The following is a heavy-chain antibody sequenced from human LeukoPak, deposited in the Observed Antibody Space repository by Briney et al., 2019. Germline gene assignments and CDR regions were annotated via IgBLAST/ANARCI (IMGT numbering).Heavy chain of an antibody. D-gene: IGHD4-23*01. CDR3: ARSYYGGNSDDAIDY. CDR2: INHSGST. Sequence: SETLSLTCAVYGGSFSGYYWSWIRQPPGKGLEWIGEINHSGSTNYNPPLKSRVTISVDTSKNQFSLKLSSVTAADTAVYYCARSYYGGNSDDAIDYWGQGTLVTVSS. V-gene: IGHV4-34*01. J-gene: IGHJ4*02. CDR1: GGSFSGYY.